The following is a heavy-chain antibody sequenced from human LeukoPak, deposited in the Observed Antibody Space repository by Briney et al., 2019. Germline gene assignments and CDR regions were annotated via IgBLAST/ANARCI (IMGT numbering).Heavy chain of an antibody. CDR3: ARGQKSKSSSSPGPSGWLAP. CDR2: INHSGST. V-gene: IGHV4-34*01. D-gene: IGHD6-13*01. CDR1: GGSFSGCY. Sequence: SETLSLTCAVYGGSFSGCYWSWIRQPPGKGLEWIGEINHSGSTNYNPSLKSRVTISVDTSKNQFSLKLSSVTAAAKAVYYCARGQKSKSSSSPGPSGWLAPWGQGTLVTVSS. J-gene: IGHJ5*02.